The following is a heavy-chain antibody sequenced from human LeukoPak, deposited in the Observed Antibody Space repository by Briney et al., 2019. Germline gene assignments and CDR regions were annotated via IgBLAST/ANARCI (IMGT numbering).Heavy chain of an antibody. CDR2: ISYDGSNK. V-gene: IGHV3-30-3*01. D-gene: IGHD3-22*01. CDR1: GFTFSSYA. Sequence: GGSPRLSCAASGFTFSSYAMHWVRQAPGKGLEWVAVISYDGSNKYYADSVKGRFTISRDNSKNTLYLQMNSLRAEDTALYYCAKGGRGNYYDSSVDYWGQGTLVTVSS. CDR3: AKGGRGNYYDSSVDY. J-gene: IGHJ4*02.